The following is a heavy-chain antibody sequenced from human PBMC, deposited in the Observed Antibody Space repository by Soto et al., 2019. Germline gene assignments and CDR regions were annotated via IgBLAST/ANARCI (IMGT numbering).Heavy chain of an antibody. V-gene: IGHV3-23*01. CDR2: ISGSGGST. CDR3: AIRSRSGYPKSRPPDRYFDY. Sequence: GGSLRLSCAASGFTFSSYAMSWVRQAPGKGLEWVSAISGSGGSTYYADSVKGRFTISRDNSKNTLYLQMNSLRAEDTAVYYCAIRSRSGYPKSRPPDRYFDYWGQGTLVTVSS. CDR1: GFTFSSYA. J-gene: IGHJ4*02. D-gene: IGHD5-12*01.